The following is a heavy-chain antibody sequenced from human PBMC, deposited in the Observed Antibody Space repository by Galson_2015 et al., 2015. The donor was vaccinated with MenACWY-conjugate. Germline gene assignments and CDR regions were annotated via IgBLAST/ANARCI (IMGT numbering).Heavy chain of an antibody. J-gene: IGHJ4*02. CDR2: ISSTSDTI. CDR1: GFTFSFYT. Sequence: SLRLSCAASGFTFSFYTMNWVRQAPGKGLEWVLYISSTSDTIYYADSVKGRFTISRDNAKNSLNLQMSSLRAEDTAFYYCARDYRRVDYWGQGTLVTVSS. CDR3: ARDYRRVDY. V-gene: IGHV3-48*04. D-gene: IGHD3-16*02.